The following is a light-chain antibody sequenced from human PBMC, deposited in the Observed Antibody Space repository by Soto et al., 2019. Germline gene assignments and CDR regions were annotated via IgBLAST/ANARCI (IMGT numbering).Light chain of an antibody. CDR2: GAS. Sequence: ETVMTQSPATLSVSPGERATLSCWASQSVSSKLAWYQQKPGQAPRLLIYGASTRATGIPARFSGSGSGTEFTLTISSLQSEDFAVYYCQQYNNWPPITVGQGTRLEIK. CDR1: QSVSSK. CDR3: QQYNNWPPIT. V-gene: IGKV3D-15*01. J-gene: IGKJ5*01.